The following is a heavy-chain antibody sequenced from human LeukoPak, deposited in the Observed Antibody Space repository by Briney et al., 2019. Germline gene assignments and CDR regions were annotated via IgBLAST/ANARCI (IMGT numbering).Heavy chain of an antibody. Sequence: SETLSLTCAVYGGSFSGYYWTWIRQPPGKGLEWIGEINHRRSTKYSPSLKSRVTISVDTSKNQFSLRLSSVTAADTAVYYCARGAYCTSINCYGFDYWGQGILVTVSS. D-gene: IGHD2-2*01. V-gene: IGHV4-34*01. CDR2: INHRRST. J-gene: IGHJ4*02. CDR1: GGSFSGYY. CDR3: ARGAYCTSINCYGFDY.